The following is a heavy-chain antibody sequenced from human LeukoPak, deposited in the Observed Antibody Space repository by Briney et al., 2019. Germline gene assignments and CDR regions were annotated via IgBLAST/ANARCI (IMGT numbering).Heavy chain of an antibody. CDR1: GFTFRSYW. V-gene: IGHV3-30*03. Sequence: GGSLRLSCAASGFTFRSYWMHWVRQAPGKGLEWVAFISYDGNKKDYADSVKGRFTISRDNSENTLYLQMNSLRIEDAGVYYCARPSDHYYYYFYMDVWGQGTTVTVSS. CDR2: ISYDGNKK. CDR3: ARPSDHYYYYFYMDV. J-gene: IGHJ6*03.